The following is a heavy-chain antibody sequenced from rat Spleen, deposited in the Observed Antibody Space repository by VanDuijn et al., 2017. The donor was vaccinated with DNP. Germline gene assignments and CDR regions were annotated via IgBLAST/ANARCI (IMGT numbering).Heavy chain of an antibody. CDR3: ARGGRSYFDY. J-gene: IGHJ2*01. CDR1: GFTFNNYW. CDR2: ITSSGGST. V-gene: IGHV5-31*01. D-gene: IGHD1-11*01. Sequence: EVQLVESGGDLVQPGRSLKLSGVASGFTFNNYWMTWIRQVPGKGLEWVAAITSSGGSTYYPDSVKGRITISRDNGKSILYLQMNSMRSEYKAAYFCARGGRSYFDYCGQGGMVTVSS.